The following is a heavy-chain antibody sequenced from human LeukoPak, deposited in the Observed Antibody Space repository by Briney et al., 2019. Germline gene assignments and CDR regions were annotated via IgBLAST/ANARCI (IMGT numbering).Heavy chain of an antibody. J-gene: IGHJ4*02. Sequence: GGSLRLSCAASGFTFSSYAMSWVRQAPGKGLEWVSAISGSGGSTYYADSVKGRFTIYRDNSKNTLYLQMNSLRAEDTVVYYCAKGEIVVVTEFDYWGQGTLVTVSS. CDR2: ISGSGGST. CDR1: GFTFSSYA. CDR3: AKGEIVVVTEFDY. D-gene: IGHD2-15*01. V-gene: IGHV3-23*01.